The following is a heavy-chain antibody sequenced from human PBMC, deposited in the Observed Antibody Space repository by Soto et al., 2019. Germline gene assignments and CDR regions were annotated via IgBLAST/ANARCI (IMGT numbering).Heavy chain of an antibody. CDR2: IGASGGST. Sequence: EVQLLQSGGGLVQPGGSLRLSCASSGFSFSSYAMSWVRQAPGKGLEWVSGIGASGGSTYYTDPVKGRFTIARDSSKNTVYLQMNILRAEDTAVYFCAKDLGFSAPTAFDYWGLGTQVTVSS. CDR3: AKDLGFSAPTAFDY. V-gene: IGHV3-23*01. CDR1: GFSFSSYA. J-gene: IGHJ4*02. D-gene: IGHD3-10*01.